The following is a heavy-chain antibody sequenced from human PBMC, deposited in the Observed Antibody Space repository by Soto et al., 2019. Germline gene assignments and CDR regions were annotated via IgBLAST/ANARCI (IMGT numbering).Heavy chain of an antibody. CDR2: IDWDDDK. J-gene: IGHJ6*02. Sequence: SGPTLVNPTHTLTLTCTFSGFSLSTSGMCVSWIRQPPGKALEWLALIDWDDDKYYSTSLKTRLTISKDTSKNQVVLTMTNMDPVDTATYYCARILSYYDILTGPGGMDVWGQGTTVTVSS. V-gene: IGHV2-70*01. D-gene: IGHD3-9*01. CDR1: GFSLSTSGMC. CDR3: ARILSYYDILTGPGGMDV.